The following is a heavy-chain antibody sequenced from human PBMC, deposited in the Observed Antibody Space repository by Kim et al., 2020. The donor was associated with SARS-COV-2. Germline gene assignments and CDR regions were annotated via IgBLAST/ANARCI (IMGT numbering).Heavy chain of an antibody. V-gene: IGHV3-23*01. J-gene: IGHJ4*02. D-gene: IGHD6-19*01. Sequence: DSVKGRFTISRDNSKNTLYLQMNSLRAEDTAVYYCANWAENSSGWYGFDYWGQGTLVTVSS. CDR3: ANWAENSSGWYGFDY.